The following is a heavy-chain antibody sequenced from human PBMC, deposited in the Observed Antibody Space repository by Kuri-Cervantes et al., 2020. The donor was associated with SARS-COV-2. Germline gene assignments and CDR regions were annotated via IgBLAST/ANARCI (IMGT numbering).Heavy chain of an antibody. CDR2: ISSSGCT. D-gene: IGHD5-18*01. J-gene: IGHJ6*02. CDR1: GGSFSSSY. V-gene: IGHV4-59*01. CDR3: ATGSLTAMASLQGYPYYYGMDV. Sequence: SETLSLTCTVSGGSFSSSYWSWIRQPPGKGLEWIGYISSSGCTNSNPSLKSLVTISLDTSKNQFSVKLTSVTAADTAVYYCATGSLTAMASLQGYPYYYGMDVWGQGTTVTVSS.